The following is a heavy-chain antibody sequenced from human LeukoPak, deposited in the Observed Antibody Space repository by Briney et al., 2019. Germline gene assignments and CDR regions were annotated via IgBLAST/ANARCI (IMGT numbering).Heavy chain of an antibody. D-gene: IGHD4-17*01. Sequence: SETLSLTCTVSGGSISSSSYYWGWIRQPPGKGLEWIGSIYYSGSTYYNPSLKSRVTISVDTSKNQFSLKLSSVTAADTAVYYCARERGIGLYGDYGIWYYMDVWGKGTTVTISS. CDR3: ARERGIGLYGDYGIWYYMDV. CDR2: IYYSGST. J-gene: IGHJ6*03. CDR1: GGSISSSSYY. V-gene: IGHV4-39*07.